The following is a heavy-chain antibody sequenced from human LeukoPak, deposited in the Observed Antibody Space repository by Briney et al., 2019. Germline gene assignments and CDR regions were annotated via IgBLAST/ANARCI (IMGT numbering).Heavy chain of an antibody. V-gene: IGHV3-21*06. D-gene: IGHD6-19*01. CDR2: ISSSSGYI. Sequence: GGSLRLSCAASGFTFSSYSMNWVRQAPGKGLEWVSSISSSSGYIYYADSVKGRFTISRDIAKNSLYLQMNSLRAEDTAVYYCARGIAVADPFDYWGQGTLVTVSS. J-gene: IGHJ4*02. CDR3: ARGIAVADPFDY. CDR1: GFTFSSYS.